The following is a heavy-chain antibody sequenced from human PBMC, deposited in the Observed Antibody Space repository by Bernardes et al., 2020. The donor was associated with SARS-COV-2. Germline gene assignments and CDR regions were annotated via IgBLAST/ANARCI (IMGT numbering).Heavy chain of an antibody. CDR1: GGAFMGYS. J-gene: IGHJ2*01. V-gene: IGHV4-34*01. D-gene: IGHD3-3*01. CDR3: ARGSLQFLFTQRYF. Sequence: SETLSLTCAVYGGAFMGYSWTWIRQPPGKGLEWIGEINRSGNTNYNPSLKSRVTISVDTSKNQFSLRLYSVTGADTAVYYCARGSLQFLFTQRYF. CDR2: INRSGNT.